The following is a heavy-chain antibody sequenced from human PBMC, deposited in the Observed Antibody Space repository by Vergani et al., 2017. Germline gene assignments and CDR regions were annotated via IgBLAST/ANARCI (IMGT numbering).Heavy chain of an antibody. J-gene: IGHJ4*02. D-gene: IGHD6-19*01. CDR1: GFTFSNAW. Sequence: EVQLVESGGGLVKPGGSLRLSCAASGFTFSNAWMSWVCQAPGKGLEWVGRIKSKTDVGTTEYAAPVKGRFTTSRDDSKNTQYLQMNSLKTEDTAVYYCTTDSGSSSGWNTDGNDYWGQGTLVTVSS. CDR3: TTDSGSSSGWNTDGNDY. V-gene: IGHV3-15*01. CDR2: IKSKTDVGTT.